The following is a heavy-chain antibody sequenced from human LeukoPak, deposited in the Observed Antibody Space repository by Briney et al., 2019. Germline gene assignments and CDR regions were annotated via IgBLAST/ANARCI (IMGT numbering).Heavy chain of an antibody. J-gene: IGHJ5*02. CDR1: GFAFSSYG. Sequence: GGSLRLSCAASGFAFSSYGMPWVRQAPGKGLEWVAVISYDGSNKYYADSVKGRFTISGDNSKNTLYLQMNSLRAEDTAVYYCAKMSWYTKYNWFDPWGQGTLVTVSS. V-gene: IGHV3-30*18. CDR3: AKMSWYTKYNWFDP. CDR2: ISYDGSNK. D-gene: IGHD1-1*01.